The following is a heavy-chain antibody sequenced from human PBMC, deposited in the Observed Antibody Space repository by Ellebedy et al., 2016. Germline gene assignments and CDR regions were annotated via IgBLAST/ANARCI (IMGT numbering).Heavy chain of an antibody. V-gene: IGHV4-59*08. D-gene: IGHD4-23*01. CDR2: IYYSGST. Sequence: SETLSLTXTVSGGSISSYYWSWIRQPPGKGLEWIGYIYYSGSTNYNPSLKSRVTISVDTSKNQFSLKLSSVTAADTAVYYCARHPRGGNWFDPWGQGTLVTVSS. CDR3: ARHPRGGNWFDP. J-gene: IGHJ5*02. CDR1: GGSISSYY.